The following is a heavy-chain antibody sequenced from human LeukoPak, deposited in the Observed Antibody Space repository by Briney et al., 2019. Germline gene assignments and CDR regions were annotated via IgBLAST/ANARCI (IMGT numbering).Heavy chain of an antibody. D-gene: IGHD3-3*01. CDR1: GDSISGSTYY. CDR2: INYSGYT. Sequence: PSETLSLTCTVSGDSISGSTYYWGWIRQPPGKGLEWIGSINYSGYTYHNPSLKSRVTISVDTSKNQLSLKVTSVTAADTAVYYCARAHSDFWSGYSSWFGPWGQGILVTVSS. V-gene: IGHV4-39*07. J-gene: IGHJ5*02. CDR3: ARAHSDFWSGYSSWFGP.